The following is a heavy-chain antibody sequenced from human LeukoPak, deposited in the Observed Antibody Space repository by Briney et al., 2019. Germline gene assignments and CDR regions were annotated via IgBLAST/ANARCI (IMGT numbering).Heavy chain of an antibody. CDR1: GFTFDDYA. CDR3: ARGGSYSSSWYDY. D-gene: IGHD6-13*01. V-gene: IGHV3-9*01. Sequence: GGSLRLSCAASGFTFDDYAMHWVRQAPGKGLEWVSGISWNSGSIGYADSVKGRFTISRDNAKNSLYLQVSSLRAEDTAVYYCARGGSYSSSWYDYWGQGTLVTVSS. CDR2: ISWNSGSI. J-gene: IGHJ4*02.